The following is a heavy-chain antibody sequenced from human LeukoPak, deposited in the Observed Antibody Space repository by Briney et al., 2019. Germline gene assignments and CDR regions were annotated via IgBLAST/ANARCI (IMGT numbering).Heavy chain of an antibody. CDR1: GYSFTSYW. Sequence: PGESLKISCKGSGYSFTSYWIGWVRQMPGKGLEWMGIIYPGDSDTRYSPSFQGQVTISADKSISNAYLQWSSLKASDTAMYYCARQRKSIAARGDYYYYMDVWGKGTTVTVSS. D-gene: IGHD6-6*01. J-gene: IGHJ6*03. V-gene: IGHV5-51*01. CDR2: IYPGDSDT. CDR3: ARQRKSIAARGDYYYYMDV.